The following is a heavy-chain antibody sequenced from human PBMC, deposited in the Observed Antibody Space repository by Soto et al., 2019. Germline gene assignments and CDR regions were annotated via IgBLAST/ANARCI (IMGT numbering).Heavy chain of an antibody. D-gene: IGHD6-13*01. CDR2: ISGDTTTT. CDR3: AKDQAGGGTISRYFQD. Sequence: EVQLLESGGGLVQPEGSLRLSCAASGFTFSTYAMSWVRQAPGKGLEWVSGISGDTTTTYYADSVKARFTISRDNSKNTVYLQLNSLRDEYTAVYYCAKDQAGGGTISRYFQDWGQGTLVTVSS. J-gene: IGHJ1*01. V-gene: IGHV3-23*01. CDR1: GFTFSTYA.